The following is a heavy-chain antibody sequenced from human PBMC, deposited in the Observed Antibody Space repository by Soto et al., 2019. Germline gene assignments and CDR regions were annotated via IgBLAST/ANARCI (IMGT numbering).Heavy chain of an antibody. D-gene: IGHD2-15*01. J-gene: IGHJ4*02. V-gene: IGHV3-23*01. CDR2: ISGSGGST. CDR1: GFTFSSYA. Sequence: EVQLLESGGGLVQPGGSLRLSCAASGFTFSSYAMSWVRQAPGKGLEWVSAISGSGGSTYYADSVKGRFTISRDNSKNTLYRQMNSRRAEDTAVDYCAKERRNVVVAAGWDGGYFDYWGQGTLVTVSS. CDR3: AKERRNVVVAAGWDGGYFDY.